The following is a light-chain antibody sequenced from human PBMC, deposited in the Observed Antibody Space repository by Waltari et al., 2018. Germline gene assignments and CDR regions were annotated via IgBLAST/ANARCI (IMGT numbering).Light chain of an antibody. CDR3: QQYNSYEWT. V-gene: IGKV1-5*03. Sequence: DIQMTQFPSTLSASVGDRLTITCRASQSINSWLAWYQQKPGKAPKRLIYKASSLEIGVPSRFSGSGSGTEFTLTISSLQPDDFATYYCQQYNSYEWTFGQGTKVAIK. CDR2: KAS. J-gene: IGKJ1*01. CDR1: QSINSW.